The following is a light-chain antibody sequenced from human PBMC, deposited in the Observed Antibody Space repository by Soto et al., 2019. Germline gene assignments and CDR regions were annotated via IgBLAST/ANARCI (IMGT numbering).Light chain of an antibody. CDR1: SRDVGGYNY. Sequence: QSALTQPASVSGSPGQSITISCTGTSRDVGGYNYVSWYQQHPGKAPKLMIYEVSTRPSGVSNRFSGSKSGNTASLTIPGLQAQDEADYYCSSYTSSSTRVFGTGTKGTVL. V-gene: IGLV2-14*01. J-gene: IGLJ1*01. CDR3: SSYTSSSTRV. CDR2: EVS.